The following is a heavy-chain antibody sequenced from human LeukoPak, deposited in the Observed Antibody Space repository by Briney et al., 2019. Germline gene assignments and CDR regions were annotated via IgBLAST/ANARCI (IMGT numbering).Heavy chain of an antibody. CDR3: ARSPSMVRGVIGNWFDP. CDR1: GFTFSSYA. J-gene: IGHJ5*02. CDR2: ISSNGGST. D-gene: IGHD3-10*01. Sequence: GGSLRLSCAASGFTFSSYAMRWVRQAPGKGLEYVSAISSNGGSTYYANSVKGRFTISRDNSKNTLYLQMGSLRAEDMAVYYCARSPSMVRGVIGNWFDPWGRGTLVTVSS. V-gene: IGHV3-64*01.